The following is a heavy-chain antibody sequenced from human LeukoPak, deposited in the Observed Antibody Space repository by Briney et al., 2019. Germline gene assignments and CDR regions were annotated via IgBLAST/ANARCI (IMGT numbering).Heavy chain of an antibody. Sequence: GGSLRLSCAASGFTVNSNFMTWVRQTPEKGLEWVSVIYDIGSTYYADSVKGRFTISRDNSKNTVYLQMNSLRVDDTAIYYCARVCGTYPCYYGMDVWGQGATVTVSS. J-gene: IGHJ6*02. CDR1: GFTVNSNF. CDR3: ARVCGTYPCYYGMDV. V-gene: IGHV3-66*01. CDR2: IYDIGST. D-gene: IGHD1-26*01.